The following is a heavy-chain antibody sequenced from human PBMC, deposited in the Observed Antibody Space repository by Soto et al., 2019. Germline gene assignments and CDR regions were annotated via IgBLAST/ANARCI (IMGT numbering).Heavy chain of an antibody. CDR2: IFSNDEK. CDR3: ARMNDYCSGGSCYSNWFDP. J-gene: IGHJ5*02. CDR1: GFSLSNARMG. D-gene: IGHD2-15*01. V-gene: IGHV2-26*01. Sequence: SGPTLVNPTETLTLTCTVSGFSLSNARMGVSWIRQPPGKALEWLAHIFSNDEKSYSTSLKSRLTISKDTSKSQVVLTMTNMDPVDTATYYCARMNDYCSGGSCYSNWFDPWGQGTLVTVSS.